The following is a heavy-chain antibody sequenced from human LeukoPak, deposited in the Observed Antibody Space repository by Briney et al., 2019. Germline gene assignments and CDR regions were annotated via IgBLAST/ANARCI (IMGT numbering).Heavy chain of an antibody. D-gene: IGHD3-9*01. CDR3: ARVGAESYYDILTGYFYYYYMDV. Sequence: GGSLRLSCAASGYAFSTFAMIWVRQPPGKGLEWVSSIFPSGGEIHYADYVKGRFTISRDNAKNSLYLQMNSLRSEDTAVYYCARVGAESYYDILTGYFYYYYMDVWGKGTTVTISS. CDR2: IFPSGGEI. V-gene: IGHV3-21*01. J-gene: IGHJ6*03. CDR1: GYAFSTFA.